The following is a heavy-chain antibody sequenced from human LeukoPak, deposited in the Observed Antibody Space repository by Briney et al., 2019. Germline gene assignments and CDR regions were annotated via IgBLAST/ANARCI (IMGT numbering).Heavy chain of an antibody. D-gene: IGHD3-22*01. Sequence: GGSLRLSCAASGFTVSSNYMSWVRQAPEKGLEWVSVIYSGGSTYYADSVKGRFTTSRHNSKNTLYLQMNSLRAEDTAVYYCASGYYDSSGYFSGFDYWGQGTLVTVSS. CDR1: GFTVSSNY. V-gene: IGHV3-53*04. J-gene: IGHJ4*02. CDR3: ASGYYDSSGYFSGFDY. CDR2: IYSGGST.